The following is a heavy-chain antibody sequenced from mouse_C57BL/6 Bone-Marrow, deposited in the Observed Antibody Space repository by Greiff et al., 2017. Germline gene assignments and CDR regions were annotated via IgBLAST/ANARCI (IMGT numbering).Heavy chain of an antibody. D-gene: IGHD1-1*01. Sequence: EVKLVESGEGLVKPGGSLKLSCAASGFTFSSYAMSWVRQTPEKRLEWVAYISSGGDYIYYADTVKGRFTISRDNARNTLYLQMSSLKSEDTAMYYCTREGVTTVVPRYFDVWGTGTTVTVSS. J-gene: IGHJ1*03. CDR1: GFTFSSYA. CDR2: ISSGGDYI. CDR3: TREGVTTVVPRYFDV. V-gene: IGHV5-9-1*02.